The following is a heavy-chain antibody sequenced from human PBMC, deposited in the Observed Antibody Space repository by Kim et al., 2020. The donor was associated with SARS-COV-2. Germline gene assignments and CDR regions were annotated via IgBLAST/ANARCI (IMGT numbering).Heavy chain of an antibody. V-gene: IGHV3-23*01. CDR3: ARLIVVVQTFDY. J-gene: IGHJ4*02. D-gene: IGHD3-22*01. Sequence: YYADSVKGRFPISRVNSEITLYLQMHSLKAEDTAVYYCARLIVVVQTFDYWGQGTLVTVSS.